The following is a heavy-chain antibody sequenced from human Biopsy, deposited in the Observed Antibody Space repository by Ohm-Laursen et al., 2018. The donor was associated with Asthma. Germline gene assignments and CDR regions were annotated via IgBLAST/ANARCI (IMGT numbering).Heavy chain of an antibody. J-gene: IGHJ6*01. CDR2: DHFSGST. D-gene: IGHD4-17*01. CDR3: ARVRRYGDIFFGMDV. V-gene: IGHV4-30-4*01. CDR1: GGYIDSHDWS. Sequence: SLSLTCTVSGGYIDSHDWSWCWIRQSPGKGLQWLRYDHFSGSTHYNPSLDRRIRMSVDTSKSQVSLSLTSVSAADTAVYFCARVRRYGDIFFGMDVWGQGTTVTVSS.